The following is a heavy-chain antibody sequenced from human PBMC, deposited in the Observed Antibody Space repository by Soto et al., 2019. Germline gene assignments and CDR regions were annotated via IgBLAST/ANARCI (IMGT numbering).Heavy chain of an antibody. J-gene: IGHJ5*02. CDR3: AKGRLVVPAESWFDP. CDR1: GFTFSSYA. V-gene: IGHV3-23*01. CDR2: ISGSGGST. D-gene: IGHD2-2*01. Sequence: GGSLRLSCAASGFTFSSYAMIWVRQAPGKGLEWVSAISGSGGSTYYADSVKGRYTISRDNSKNTLYLQMNSLRAEDTAVYYCAKGRLVVPAESWFDPWGQGTLVTVSS.